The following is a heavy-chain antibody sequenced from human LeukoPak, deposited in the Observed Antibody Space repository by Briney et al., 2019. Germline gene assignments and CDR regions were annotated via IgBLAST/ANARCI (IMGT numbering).Heavy chain of an antibody. V-gene: IGHV3-33*01. CDR2: IWYDASNK. Sequence: RSGGSLRLSCAASGFTFSSFGMHWVRQAPGKGLEWVAVIWYDASNKYYADSVKGRFTISRDNSKNTLYLQMNSLRDDDTAVYYCVRGVGVSRFNYFDPWGQGTLVTVSS. CDR1: GFTFSSFG. CDR3: VRGVGVSRFNYFDP. D-gene: IGHD1-26*01. J-gene: IGHJ5*02.